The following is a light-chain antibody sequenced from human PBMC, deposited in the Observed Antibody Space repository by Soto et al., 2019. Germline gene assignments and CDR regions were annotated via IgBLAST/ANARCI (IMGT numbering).Light chain of an antibody. CDR1: QSVSSSY. CDR3: QQYGSSPLWT. V-gene: IGKV3-20*01. CDR2: GAS. J-gene: IGKJ1*01. Sequence: VLTQSPGPLSLSPGERATLSCRASQSVSSSYLAWYQQEPGQAQRLLIYGASSRATGIQDRFSGSGSGTDFTRTISRLEPEDFAVYYCQQYGSSPLWTFGQGPRWIS.